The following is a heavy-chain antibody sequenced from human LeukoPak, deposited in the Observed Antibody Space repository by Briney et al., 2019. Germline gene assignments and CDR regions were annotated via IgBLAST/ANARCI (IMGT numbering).Heavy chain of an antibody. CDR1: GGTFSSYA. V-gene: IGHV1-69*13. CDR2: IIPIFGTA. J-gene: IGHJ6*03. CDR3: ARGPLIMITFGGVIVPEQDYYYYYMDV. D-gene: IGHD3-16*02. Sequence: SVKVSCKASGGTFSSYAISWVRQAPGQGLEWMGGIIPIFGTANYAQKFQGRVTITADESTSTAYMELSSLRSEDTAVYYCARGPLIMITFGGVIVPEQDYYYYYMDVWGKGTTVTISS.